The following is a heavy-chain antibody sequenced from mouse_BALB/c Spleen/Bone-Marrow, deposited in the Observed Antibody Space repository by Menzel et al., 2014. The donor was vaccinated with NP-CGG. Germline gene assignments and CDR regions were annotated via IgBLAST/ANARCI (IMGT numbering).Heavy chain of an antibody. Sequence: VQLVESGAELARPGASVKMSCKASGYTFTSYTMHWVKQRPGQGLEWIGYINPSSGYTNYNQKFKDKATLTADKSSSTAYMQLSSLTSEDSAVYYCAIYDYDVRYFDVWGAATTVTISS. D-gene: IGHD2-4*01. CDR1: GYTFTSYT. V-gene: IGHV1-4*01. J-gene: IGHJ1*01. CDR3: AIYDYDVRYFDV. CDR2: INPSSGYT.